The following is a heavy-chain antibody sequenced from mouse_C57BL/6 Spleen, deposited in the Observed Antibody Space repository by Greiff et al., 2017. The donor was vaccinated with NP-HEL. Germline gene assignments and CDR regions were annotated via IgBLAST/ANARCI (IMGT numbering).Heavy chain of an antibody. CDR1: GYSFTGYY. V-gene: IGHV1-42*01. J-gene: IGHJ2*01. CDR2: INPSTGGT. Sequence: VQLQQSGPELVKPGASVKISCKASGYSFTGYYMNWVKQSPEKSLEWIGEINPSTGGTTYNQKFKAKATLTVDKSSSTAYMQLKSLTSEDSAVYYCARSLSSSYYCDYWGQGTTLTVSS. D-gene: IGHD1-1*01. CDR3: ARSLSSSYYCDY.